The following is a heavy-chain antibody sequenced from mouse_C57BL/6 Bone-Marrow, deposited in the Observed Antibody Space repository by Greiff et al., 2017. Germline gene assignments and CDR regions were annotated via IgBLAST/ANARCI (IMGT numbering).Heavy chain of an antibody. CDR3: ARTTTVVPCYFDD. Sequence: VKLMESGAELARPGASVKMSCKASGYTFTSYTMHWVKQRPGQGLEWIGYINPSSGYTKYNQKFKDKATLTADKSSSTAYMQLSSLTSEDSAVYYCARTTTVVPCYFDDWRQGTTLTVSS. D-gene: IGHD1-1*01. J-gene: IGHJ2*01. CDR2: INPSSGYT. V-gene: IGHV1-4*01. CDR1: GYTFTSYT.